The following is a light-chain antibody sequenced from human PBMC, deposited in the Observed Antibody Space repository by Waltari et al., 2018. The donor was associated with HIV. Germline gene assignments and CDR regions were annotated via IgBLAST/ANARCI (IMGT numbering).Light chain of an antibody. Sequence: QSALTQPRSVSGSPGQSVTISCTGSSSDVGGYKYVSWYEQHPGKAPKLMIYDVSKRPSGVPDRFSGSKSGNTASLTISGLQAEEEADYYCCSYAGSYSYVFGGGTKLTVL. CDR3: CSYAGSYSYV. CDR1: SSDVGGYKY. J-gene: IGLJ2*01. CDR2: DVS. V-gene: IGLV2-11*01.